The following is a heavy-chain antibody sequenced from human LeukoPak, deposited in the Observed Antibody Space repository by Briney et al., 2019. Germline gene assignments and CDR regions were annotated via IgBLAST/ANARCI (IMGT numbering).Heavy chain of an antibody. CDR1: VYTFTSYG. V-gene: IGHV1-18*01. J-gene: IGHJ5*02. D-gene: IGHD4-17*01. Sequence: GASVKVSCYASVYTFTSYGISWVRQGPGQGLEWMGWISAYNGNTNYAQKLQGRVTMTTDTSTSTAYMELRSLRSDDTAVYYCARTPFNDYGDLWGQGTLVTVSS. CDR2: ISAYNGNT. CDR3: ARTPFNDYGDL.